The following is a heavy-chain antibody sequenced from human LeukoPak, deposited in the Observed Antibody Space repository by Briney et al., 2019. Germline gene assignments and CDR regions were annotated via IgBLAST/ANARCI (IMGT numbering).Heavy chain of an antibody. D-gene: IGHD3-22*01. CDR3: ARARGTYYYDSSGYNNDY. Sequence: GGSLRLSCAVSGFTVSSNYMSWVRQAPGKGLEWVSFVYSDGRIHYADSLQGRFTISRDNSKNTLYLQMNSLRAEDTAVYYCARARGTYYYDSSGYNNDYWGQGTLVTVSS. J-gene: IGHJ4*02. CDR2: VYSDGRI. V-gene: IGHV3-53*01. CDR1: GFTVSSNY.